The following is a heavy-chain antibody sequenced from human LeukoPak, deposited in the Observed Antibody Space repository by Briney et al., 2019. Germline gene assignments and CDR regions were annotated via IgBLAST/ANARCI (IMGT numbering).Heavy chain of an antibody. CDR1: GFTFSSYA. J-gene: IGHJ4*02. CDR3: AKLGYSRDIAVAGTDGLLGVYFDY. V-gene: IGHV3-23*01. Sequence: HPGGSLRLSCAASGFTFSSYAMSWVRQAPGKGLEWVSAISGSGGSTYYADSVKGRFTISRDNSKNTLYLQMNSLRAEDTAVYYCAKLGYSRDIAVAGTDGLLGVYFDYWGQGTLVTVSS. CDR2: ISGSGGST. D-gene: IGHD6-19*01.